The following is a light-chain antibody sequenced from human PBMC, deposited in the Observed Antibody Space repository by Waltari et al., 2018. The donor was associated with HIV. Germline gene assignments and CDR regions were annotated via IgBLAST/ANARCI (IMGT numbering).Light chain of an antibody. CDR3: HSRDSSRSSYV. CDR2: QKT. V-gene: IGLV3-19*01. J-gene: IGLJ1*01. CDR1: SLSTYS. Sequence: SSERTQDPDVSVALGQTLKIKCQGDSLSTYSSNWYQQKPGRAPVLVLPQKTSRPSGVPDRFSGSSSGSTASLTITGALSEDEAVYYCHSRDSSRSSYVFGTGTQVTVL.